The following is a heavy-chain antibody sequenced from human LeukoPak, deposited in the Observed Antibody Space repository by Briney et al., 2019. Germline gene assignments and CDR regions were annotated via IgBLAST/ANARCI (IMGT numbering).Heavy chain of an antibody. CDR1: GGSIRSTSYY. Sequence: SETLSLTCTVSGGSIRSTSYYWGWIRQPPGKGLEWIGSIYYSGSTYYNPSLKSRVTISVDTSKNQFSLKLSSVTAADTAVYYCARHRGDYYDSSGYYPWGQGTLVTVSS. CDR2: IYYSGST. D-gene: IGHD3-22*01. CDR3: ARHRGDYYDSSGYYP. V-gene: IGHV4-39*01. J-gene: IGHJ5*02.